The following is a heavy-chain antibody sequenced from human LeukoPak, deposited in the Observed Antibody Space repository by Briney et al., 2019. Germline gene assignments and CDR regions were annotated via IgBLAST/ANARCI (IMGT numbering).Heavy chain of an antibody. CDR3: ARASGDQRHYYYYLDV. V-gene: IGHV4-39*02. CDR2: NYYSGTT. CDR1: GGSISSISNY. J-gene: IGHJ6*03. D-gene: IGHD2-2*01. Sequence: SETLSLTCTVSGGSISSISNYWGWIRQPPGKGLEWIGSNYYSGTTDYNPSLKSRVTISVDTSMNHFSLKLSSVTAADTAVYYCARASGDQRHYYYYLDVWGKGTTVTVSS.